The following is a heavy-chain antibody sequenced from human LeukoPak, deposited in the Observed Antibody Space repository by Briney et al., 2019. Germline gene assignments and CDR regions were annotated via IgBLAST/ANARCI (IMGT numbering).Heavy chain of an antibody. CDR2: IRNKANSYTT. J-gene: IGHJ4*02. CDR3: AREWDSGSYYLGYFDY. Sequence: GGSLRLSCAASGFTFSVHYMDWVRQAPGKGLEWVGRIRNKANSYTTEYAASVKGRFTISRDDSKNSLYLQMNSLKCEDTAVYYCAREWDSGSYYLGYFDYCGQGTLVTVSS. D-gene: IGHD1-26*01. CDR1: GFTFSVHY. V-gene: IGHV3-72*01.